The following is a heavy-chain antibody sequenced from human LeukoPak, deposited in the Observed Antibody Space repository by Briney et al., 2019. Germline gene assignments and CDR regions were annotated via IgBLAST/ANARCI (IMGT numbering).Heavy chain of an antibody. CDR2: INWNGGST. J-gene: IGHJ5*02. CDR3: ARDGHYYDSSGPPPFDP. CDR1: GFTFDDYG. D-gene: IGHD3-22*01. Sequence: PGGSLRLSCAASGFTFDDYGMSWARQAPGKGMEWVSGINWNGGSTGYADSVKGRFTISRDNAKNSLYLQMNSLRAEDTALYHCARDGHYYDSSGPPPFDPWGQGTLVTVSS. V-gene: IGHV3-20*01.